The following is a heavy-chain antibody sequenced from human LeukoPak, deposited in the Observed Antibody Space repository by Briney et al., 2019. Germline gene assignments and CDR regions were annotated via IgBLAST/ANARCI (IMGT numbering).Heavy chain of an antibody. CDR3: ARAYDSSGYYSSVFDY. J-gene: IGHJ4*02. CDR1: GFTFSGYS. Sequence: PGGSLRLSCAASGFTFSGYSMNWVRQAPGKGLEWVSSISSSSSYIYYADSVKGRFTISRDNAKNSLYLQMNSLRAEDTAVYYCARAYDSSGYYSSVFDYWGQGTLVTVSS. D-gene: IGHD3-22*01. V-gene: IGHV3-21*01. CDR2: ISSSSSYI.